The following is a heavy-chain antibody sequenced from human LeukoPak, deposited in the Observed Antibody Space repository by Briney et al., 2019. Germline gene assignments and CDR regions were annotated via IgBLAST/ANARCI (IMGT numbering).Heavy chain of an antibody. Sequence: SETLSLTCAVYGGSFSGYYWSWIRQPPGKGLEWIGEINHSGSTNYNPSLKSRVTVSVDTSKNQFSLKLSSVTAADTAVYYCAREGGYSGYDNFDYWGQGTLVTVSS. V-gene: IGHV4-34*01. CDR2: INHSGST. D-gene: IGHD5-12*01. J-gene: IGHJ4*02. CDR1: GGSFSGYY. CDR3: AREGGYSGYDNFDY.